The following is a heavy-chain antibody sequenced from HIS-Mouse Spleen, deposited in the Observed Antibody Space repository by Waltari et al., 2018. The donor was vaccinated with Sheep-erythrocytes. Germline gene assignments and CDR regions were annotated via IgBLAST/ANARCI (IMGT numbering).Heavy chain of an antibody. J-gene: IGHJ1*01. Sequence: QVQLVQSGAEVKKPGASVKVSCKASGYTFTGYYMHWVRQAPGQGPEWLGWINPNSGGTNYAQKFQGRVTMTRDTSISTAYMELSRLRSDDTAVYYCARGYCSSTSCYGYFQHWGQGTLVTVSS. D-gene: IGHD2-2*01. CDR2: INPNSGGT. CDR3: ARGYCSSTSCYGYFQH. V-gene: IGHV1-2*02. CDR1: GYTFTGYY.